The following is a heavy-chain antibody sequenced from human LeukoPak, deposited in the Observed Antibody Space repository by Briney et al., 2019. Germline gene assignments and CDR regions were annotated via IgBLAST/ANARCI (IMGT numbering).Heavy chain of an antibody. V-gene: IGHV4-4*07. CDR1: GGSISSYY. D-gene: IGHD6-6*01. J-gene: IGHJ6*03. CDR2: IYTSGST. CDR3: ARDCRLAARPYYYYMDV. Sequence: SETLSLTCTVSGGSISSYYWSWIRQPAGKGLEWIGRIYTSGSTNYNPSLKSRVTMSVDTSKNQFSLKLSSVTAADTAVYYCARDCRLAARPYYYYMDVWGKGTTVTVSS.